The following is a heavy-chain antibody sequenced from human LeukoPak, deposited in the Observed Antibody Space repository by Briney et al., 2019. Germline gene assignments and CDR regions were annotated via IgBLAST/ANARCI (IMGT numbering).Heavy chain of an antibody. CDR2: FDPEEAKM. Sequence: GASVKVSCKVSGNSLSELSIQWVRRAPGKGLECMGGFDPEEAKMVYAQNFQGRVTMTEDTSTQTAYMELSGLRSDDTAVYYCATRSGDFWSGFVNWGQGTLVSVSS. J-gene: IGHJ4*02. CDR1: GNSLSELS. D-gene: IGHD3-3*01. V-gene: IGHV1-24*01. CDR3: ATRSGDFWSGFVN.